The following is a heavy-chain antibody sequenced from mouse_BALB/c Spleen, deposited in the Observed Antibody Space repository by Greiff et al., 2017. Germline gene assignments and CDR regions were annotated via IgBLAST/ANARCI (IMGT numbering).Heavy chain of an antibody. CDR2: IDPANGNT. Sequence: VQLKQSGAELVKPGASVKLSCTASGFNIKDTYMHWVKQRPEQGLEWIGRIDPANGNTKYDPKFQGKATITADTSSNTAYLQLSSLTSEDTAVYYCARPFYYGNYVGAMDYWGQGTSVTVSS. CDR1: GFNIKDTY. D-gene: IGHD2-1*01. CDR3: ARPFYYGNYVGAMDY. J-gene: IGHJ4*01. V-gene: IGHV14-3*02.